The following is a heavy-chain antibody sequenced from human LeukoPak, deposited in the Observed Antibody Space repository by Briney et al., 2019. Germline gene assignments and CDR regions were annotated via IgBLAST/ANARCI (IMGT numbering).Heavy chain of an antibody. V-gene: IGHV3-48*02. CDR1: GFTFSSYS. D-gene: IGHD3-10*01. CDR2: ISHNSRTT. Sequence: GGSLRLSCAASGFTFSSYSMNWVRQAPGKGLEWVSYISHNSRTTHYADSVKGRLTISRDDAKNSLFLQMNSLRDEDTAVYYCVRGYPLGVATFDSWSQGTLVIVSS. J-gene: IGHJ4*02. CDR3: VRGYPLGVATFDS.